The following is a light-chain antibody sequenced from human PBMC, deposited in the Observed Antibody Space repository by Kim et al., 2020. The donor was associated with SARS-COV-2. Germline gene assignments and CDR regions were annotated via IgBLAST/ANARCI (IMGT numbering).Light chain of an antibody. CDR2: QDN. Sequence: SVSPGQTATITCSGDRLGGKYASWYQQKPGQFPVLVIYQDNKRPSGSPERFSGSNSGNTATLTISGTQAVDEADYYCQARDSNTAVFGGGTQLTVL. CDR1: RLGGKY. CDR3: QARDSNTAV. V-gene: IGLV3-1*01. J-gene: IGLJ3*02.